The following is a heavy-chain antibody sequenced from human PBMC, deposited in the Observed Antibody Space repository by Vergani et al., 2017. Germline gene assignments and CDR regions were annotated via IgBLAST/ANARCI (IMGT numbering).Heavy chain of an antibody. CDR2: INAGNGNT. D-gene: IGHD3-3*01. CDR3: AREIWSGYYGAFDI. CDR1: GYTFTSYA. Sequence: QVQLVQSGAEVKKPGASVKVSCKASGYTFTSYAMHWVRQAPGQRLEWMGWINAGNGNTKYSQKFQGRVTITRDTSASTAYMELSSLRSEDTAVYYCAREIWSGYYGAFDIWGQGTMVTVSS. J-gene: IGHJ3*02. V-gene: IGHV1-3*01.